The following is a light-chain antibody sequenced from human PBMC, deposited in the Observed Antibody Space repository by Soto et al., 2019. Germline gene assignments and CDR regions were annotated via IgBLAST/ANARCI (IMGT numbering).Light chain of an antibody. CDR3: QQYSSWPLP. J-gene: IGKJ4*01. CDR2: GAS. Sequence: EIVMTQSPGTLSVSPGERATLACGASQSVGSSLAWHQQKPGQAPRLLISGASTRATGIPARFSGSGSRTEFTITISSLQSDDRAVDYCQQYSSWPLPFGGGTRVELK. CDR1: QSVGSS. V-gene: IGKV3-15*01.